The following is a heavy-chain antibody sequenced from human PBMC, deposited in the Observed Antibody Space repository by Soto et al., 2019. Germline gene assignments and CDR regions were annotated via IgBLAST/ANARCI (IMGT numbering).Heavy chain of an antibody. Sequence: ASVKVSCKASGGTFSSYTISWVRQAPGQGLEWMGGVIPLFGTANYAQEFQGRVTMTTDTSTSTAYMELRSLRSDDTAVYYCARDMEVVVVAAPFDPWGQGTLVTVSS. J-gene: IGHJ5*02. V-gene: IGHV1-69*05. D-gene: IGHD2-15*01. CDR1: GGTFSSYT. CDR2: VIPLFGTA. CDR3: ARDMEVVVVAAPFDP.